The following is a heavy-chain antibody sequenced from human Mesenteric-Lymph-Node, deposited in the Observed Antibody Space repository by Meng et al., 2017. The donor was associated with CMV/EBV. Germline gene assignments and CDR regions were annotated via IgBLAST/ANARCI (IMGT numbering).Heavy chain of an antibody. D-gene: IGHD3-22*01. J-gene: IGHJ4*02. V-gene: IGHV6-1*01. Sequence: VSSNNAAWSWIRQSPSRGLEWLGRTYYRSKWYNDYAVSVKSRITINPDTSKNQFSLQLNSVTPEDTAVYYCARDYYDSSAHPEGFDYWGQGTLVTVSS. CDR2: TYYRSKWYN. CDR1: VSSNNAA. CDR3: ARDYYDSSAHPEGFDY.